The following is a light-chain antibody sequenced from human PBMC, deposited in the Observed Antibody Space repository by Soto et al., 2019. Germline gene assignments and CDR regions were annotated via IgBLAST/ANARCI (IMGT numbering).Light chain of an antibody. CDR1: QSVSTK. V-gene: IGKV3-15*01. J-gene: IGKJ1*01. Sequence: EIVMTQSPATLSVSPGERATLSFRASQSVSTKLAWYQQKPGQAPRLLIYGASTRATGIPARFSGSGSGTEFTLSISSLQPEDFATYYCLQDYNYPWTFGQGTKVDIK. CDR2: GAS. CDR3: LQDYNYPWT.